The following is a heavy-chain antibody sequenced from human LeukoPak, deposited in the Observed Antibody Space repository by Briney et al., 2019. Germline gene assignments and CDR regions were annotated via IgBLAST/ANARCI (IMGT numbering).Heavy chain of an antibody. CDR3: AREDYDFWSGHNWFDP. D-gene: IGHD3-3*01. Sequence: GGSLRLSCAASGFTFSSYWMSWVRQAPGKGLEWVANIKQDGSEKYYVDSVKGRFTISRDNAKNSLYLQMNSLRAEDTAVYYCAREDYDFWSGHNWFDPWGQGILVTVSS. V-gene: IGHV3-7*01. CDR2: IKQDGSEK. J-gene: IGHJ5*02. CDR1: GFTFSSYW.